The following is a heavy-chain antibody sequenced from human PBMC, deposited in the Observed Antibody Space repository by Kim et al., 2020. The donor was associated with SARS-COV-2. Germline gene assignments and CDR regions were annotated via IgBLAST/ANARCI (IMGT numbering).Heavy chain of an antibody. V-gene: IGHV3-23*01. Sequence: ADSVKGLFTISSDNSKKTLYQQMNSVRAEDTAVYYCANGEYYYDSSGYELWGQGTLVTVSS. J-gene: IGHJ4*02. CDR3: ANGEYYYDSSGYEL. D-gene: IGHD3-22*01.